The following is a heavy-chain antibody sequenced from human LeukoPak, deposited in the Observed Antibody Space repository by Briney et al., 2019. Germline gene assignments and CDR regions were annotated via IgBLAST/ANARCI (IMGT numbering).Heavy chain of an antibody. J-gene: IGHJ4*02. CDR1: GYTFTGYG. V-gene: IGHV1-18*01. D-gene: IGHD3-22*01. CDR2: ISAYNGNT. Sequence: ASVKVSCKASGYTFTGYGISWVRQAPGQGLEWMGWISAYNGNTNYAQKLQGRVTMTTDTSTSTAYMELRSLRSDDTAVYYCARELGDYYDSTARFDYWGQGTLVTVSS. CDR3: ARELGDYYDSTARFDY.